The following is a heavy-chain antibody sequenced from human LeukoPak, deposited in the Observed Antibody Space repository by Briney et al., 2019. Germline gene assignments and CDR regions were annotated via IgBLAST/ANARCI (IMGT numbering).Heavy chain of an antibody. CDR2: INPNSGGT. J-gene: IGHJ4*02. V-gene: IGHV1-2*06. CDR3: ARSTYYYDSSGYYDSGYFDY. CDR1: GYTFTGYY. D-gene: IGHD3-22*01. Sequence: ASVKVSCKASGYTFTGYYMHWVRQAPGQGLEWMGRINPNSGGTNYAQKFQGRVTMTRDTSISTAYMELSRLRSDDTAVYYCARSTYYYDSSGYYDSGYFDYWGQGTLVTVSS.